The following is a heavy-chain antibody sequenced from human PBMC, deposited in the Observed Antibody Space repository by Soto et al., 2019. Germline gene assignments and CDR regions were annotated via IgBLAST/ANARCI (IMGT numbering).Heavy chain of an antibody. CDR1: GGSISSYY. J-gene: IGHJ4*02. CDR2: TYYSGST. Sequence: PSETLSLTCTVSGGSISSYYWSWIRQPPGKGLEWIGYTYYSGSTNYNPSLKSRVTISVDTSKNQFSLKLSSVTAADTAVYYCAGTTTALLDYWGQGTLVTGSS. D-gene: IGHD4-4*01. V-gene: IGHV4-59*08. CDR3: AGTTTALLDY.